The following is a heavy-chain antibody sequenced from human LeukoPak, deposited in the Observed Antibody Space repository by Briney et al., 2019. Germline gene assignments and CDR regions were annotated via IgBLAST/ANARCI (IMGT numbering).Heavy chain of an antibody. CDR3: ARFLWGSGYPINVDY. J-gene: IGHJ4*02. V-gene: IGHV4-39*07. D-gene: IGHD3-22*01. Sequence: PSETLPLTCTVSGGSISSSSYYWGWIRQPPGKGLEWIGSIYYSGSTYYNPSLKSRVTISVDTSKNQFFLKLSSVTAADTAVYYCARFLWGSGYPINVDYWGQGTLVTVSS. CDR2: IYYSGST. CDR1: GGSISSSSYY.